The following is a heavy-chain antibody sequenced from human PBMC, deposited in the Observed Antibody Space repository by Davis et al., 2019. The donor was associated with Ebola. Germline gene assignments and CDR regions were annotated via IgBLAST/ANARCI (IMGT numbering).Heavy chain of an antibody. Sequence: ASVKVSCKASGYTFTGYYMHWVRQAPGQGLEWMGWINPNSGGTNYAQKLQGRVTMTTDTSTSTAYMELRSLRSDDTAVYYCARVVLLWFGELLQTGGWFDPWGQGTLVTVSS. CDR3: ARVVLLWFGELLQTGGWFDP. V-gene: IGHV1-2*02. J-gene: IGHJ5*02. D-gene: IGHD3-10*01. CDR2: INPNSGGT. CDR1: GYTFTGYY.